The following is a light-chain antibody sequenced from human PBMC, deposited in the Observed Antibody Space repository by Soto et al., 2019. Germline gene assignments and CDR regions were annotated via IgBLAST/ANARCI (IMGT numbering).Light chain of an antibody. CDR1: QSVSSY. CDR2: DAS. CDR3: QQRSNLPWT. Sequence: ENVLTQSPGTLSLSPGEKATLSFRASQSVSSYLAWYQQKPGQAPRLLIYDASNRATGIPVRFSGSGSGTDYTLTVNSLEPEDFAVYYCQQRSNLPWTFGQGTKVDI. J-gene: IGKJ1*01. V-gene: IGKV3-11*01.